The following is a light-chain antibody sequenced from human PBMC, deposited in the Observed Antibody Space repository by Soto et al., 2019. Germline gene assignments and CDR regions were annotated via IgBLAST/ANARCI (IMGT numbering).Light chain of an antibody. Sequence: QSVLTQPPSASGSPGQSVTISCTGTSSDVGGYTYVSWYQQHSGNAPKLMIYEVSKRPSGVPDRFSGSKSGNTASLTVSGLQAEDEADYYCTSYAGSNNVLFGGGTKLTVL. J-gene: IGLJ2*01. CDR3: TSYAGSNNVL. CDR2: EVS. V-gene: IGLV2-8*01. CDR1: SSDVGGYTY.